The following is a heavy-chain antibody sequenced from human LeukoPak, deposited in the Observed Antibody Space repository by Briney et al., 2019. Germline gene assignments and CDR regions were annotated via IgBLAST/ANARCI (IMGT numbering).Heavy chain of an antibody. J-gene: IGHJ4*02. D-gene: IGHD3-22*01. Sequence: PSETLSLTCTVSGGSISSSSYYWGWIRQPPGKGLEWIGSIYYSGSTYYNPSLKSRVTISVDTSKNQFSLKLSSVTAADTAVYYCARVAGYYYDSSGYYPFDYWGQGTLVTVSS. CDR1: GGSISSSSYY. CDR3: ARVAGYYYDSSGYYPFDY. CDR2: IYYSGST. V-gene: IGHV4-39*01.